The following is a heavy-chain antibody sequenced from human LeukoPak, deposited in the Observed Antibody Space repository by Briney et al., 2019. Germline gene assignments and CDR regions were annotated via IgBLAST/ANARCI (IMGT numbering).Heavy chain of an antibody. CDR2: INTNTGNP. D-gene: IGHD5-24*01. CDR3: ARDGSRDGYNFGDDY. Sequence: GASVKVSCKASGYTFTSYYMHWVRQAPGQGLEWMGWINTNTGNPTYAQGFTGRFVFSLDTSVSTAYLQISSLKAEDTAVYYCARDGSRDGYNFGDDYWGQGTLVTVSS. V-gene: IGHV7-4-1*02. J-gene: IGHJ4*02. CDR1: GYTFTSYY.